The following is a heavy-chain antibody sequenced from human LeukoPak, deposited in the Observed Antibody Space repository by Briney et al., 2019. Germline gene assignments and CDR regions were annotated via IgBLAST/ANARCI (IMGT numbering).Heavy chain of an antibody. CDR2: IYHSGRT. CDR1: DGSISNSNW. V-gene: IGHV4-4*02. Sequence: SGTLSLTCAVSDGSISNSNWWSWVRQPPGKGLEWIGEIYHSGRTNYNPSPKSRVTISVDKSKNQFSLKLSSVTAADTAVYYCARVGRWELPDYWGQGTLVTVSS. J-gene: IGHJ4*02. CDR3: ARVGRWELPDY. D-gene: IGHD1-26*01.